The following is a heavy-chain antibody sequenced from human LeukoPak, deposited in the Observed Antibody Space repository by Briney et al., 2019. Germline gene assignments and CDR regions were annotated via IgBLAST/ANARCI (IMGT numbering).Heavy chain of an antibody. Sequence: ASVKVSCKASGYTFTGYYMHWVRQAPGQGLEWMGWINPNSGGTNYAQKFQGRVTMTRDTSISTAYMELSRLRSDDTAVYYCAKSALRFLEWLDTYYFDYWGQGTLVTVSS. CDR2: INPNSGGT. J-gene: IGHJ4*02. CDR3: AKSALRFLEWLDTYYFDY. CDR1: GYTFTGYY. V-gene: IGHV1-2*02. D-gene: IGHD3-3*01.